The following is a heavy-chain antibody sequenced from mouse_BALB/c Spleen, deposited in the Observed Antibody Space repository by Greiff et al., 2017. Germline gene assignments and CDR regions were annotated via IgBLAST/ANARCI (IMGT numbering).Heavy chain of an antibody. V-gene: IGHV5-17*02. CDR3: ARWGDYGNYEMDY. D-gene: IGHD2-1*01. CDR1: GFTFSSFG. Sequence: EVKLQESGGGLVQPGGSRKLSCAASGFTFSSFGMHWVRQAPEKGLEWVAYISSGSSTIYYADTVKGRFTISRDNPKNTLFLQMTSLRSEDTAMYYCARWGDYGNYEMDYWGQGTSVTVSS. CDR2: ISSGSSTI. J-gene: IGHJ4*01.